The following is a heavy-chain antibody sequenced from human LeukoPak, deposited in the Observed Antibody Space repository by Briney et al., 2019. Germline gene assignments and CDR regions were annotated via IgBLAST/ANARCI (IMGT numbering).Heavy chain of an antibody. J-gene: IGHJ6*03. Sequence: GGSLRLSCAASGFTFSSYAMSWVRQAPGKGLEWVSTIYNSGGGTYYADLEKGRFTISKNNPQHTPYLQMNSLTAEDTAVYYCAKRYYYLDVWGKGTTVTVSS. CDR3: AKRYYYLDV. V-gene: IGHV3-23*01. CDR2: IYNSGGGT. CDR1: GFTFSSYA.